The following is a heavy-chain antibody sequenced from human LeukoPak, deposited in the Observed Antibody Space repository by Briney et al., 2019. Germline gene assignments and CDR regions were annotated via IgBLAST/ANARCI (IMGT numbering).Heavy chain of an antibody. CDR3: ARAGYCIGGSCYLSYFDY. Sequence: GRSLRLSCAASGFTFSSYAMHWVRQAPGKGLEWVAVISYDGSNKYYADSVKGRFTISRDNSKNTLYLQMNSLRGEDTAVYYCARAGYCIGGSCYLSYFDYWGQGTLVTVSS. CDR1: GFTFSSYA. CDR2: ISYDGSNK. V-gene: IGHV3-30*04. J-gene: IGHJ4*02. D-gene: IGHD2-15*01.